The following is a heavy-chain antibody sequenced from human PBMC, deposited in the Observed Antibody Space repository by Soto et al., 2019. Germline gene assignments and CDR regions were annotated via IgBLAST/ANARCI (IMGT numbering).Heavy chain of an antibody. CDR3: ASTYYYDSSGYYYYYYYGMDV. CDR2: MNPNSGNT. V-gene: IGHV1-8*01. J-gene: IGHJ6*02. D-gene: IGHD3-22*01. Sequence: ASVKVSCKASGYTFTRYYINWVRQATGQGLEWMGWMNPNSGNTGYAQKFQGRVTMTRNTSISTAYMELSSLRSEDTAVYYCASTYYYDSSGYYYYYYYGMDVWGQGTTVTVSS. CDR1: GYTFTRYY.